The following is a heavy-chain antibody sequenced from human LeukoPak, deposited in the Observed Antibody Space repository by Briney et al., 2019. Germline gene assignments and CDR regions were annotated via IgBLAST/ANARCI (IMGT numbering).Heavy chain of an antibody. CDR3: ARALGYCSGGSCYSKKYYFDY. D-gene: IGHD2-15*01. V-gene: IGHV1-18*01. CDR1: GYIFTRYG. Sequence: GASVKVSCKASGYIFTRYGISWVRQAPGQGLEWMGWISPYNANTKYAQKFQGRVTMTTDTSTSTAYMELSRLRSDDTAVYYCARALGYCSGGSCYSKKYYFDYWGQGTLVTVSS. CDR2: ISPYNANT. J-gene: IGHJ4*02.